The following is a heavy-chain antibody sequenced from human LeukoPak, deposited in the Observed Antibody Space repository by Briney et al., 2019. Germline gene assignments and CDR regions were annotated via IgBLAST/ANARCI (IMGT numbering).Heavy chain of an antibody. CDR3: ARGGRLRYFDWFKPTDGGYYGMDV. CDR2: IYVTGST. V-gene: IGHV4-59*12. J-gene: IGHJ6*02. CDR1: GGSIGTYY. D-gene: IGHD3-9*01. Sequence: PSETLSLTCTVSGGSIGTYYWSWIRQSPGKGLEWIGYIYVTGSTRYNPYLQSRVTISVDTSKNQFSLKLSSVTAADTAVYYCARGGRLRYFDWFKPTDGGYYGMDVWGQGTTVTVSS.